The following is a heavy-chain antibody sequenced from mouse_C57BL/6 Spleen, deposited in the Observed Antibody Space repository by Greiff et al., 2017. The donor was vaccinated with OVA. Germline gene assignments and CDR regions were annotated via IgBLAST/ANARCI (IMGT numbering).Heavy chain of an antibody. V-gene: IGHV1-55*01. Sequence: VQLQQPGAELVKPGPSVKMSCKASGYTFTSYWITWVKQRPGQGLEWIGDIYPGSGSTNYNEKFKSKATLTVDTSSSTAYMQLSSLTSEDSAVYYCARGITTVVARYFDVWGTGTTVTVSS. CDR1: GYTFTSYW. D-gene: IGHD1-1*01. J-gene: IGHJ1*03. CDR3: ARGITTVVARYFDV. CDR2: IYPGSGST.